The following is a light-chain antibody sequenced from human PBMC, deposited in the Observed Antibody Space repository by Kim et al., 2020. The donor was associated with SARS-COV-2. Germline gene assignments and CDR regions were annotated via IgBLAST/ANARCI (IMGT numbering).Light chain of an antibody. CDR1: RLRDKY. J-gene: IGLJ3*02. Sequence: VSPGQTASITCSGDRLRDKYASWYQQKPGPSPVLVIYNDSRRPSGIPERFSGSNSGNTATLTISGTQAIDEADYYCQAWDNNNGVFGVGTQLTVL. CDR3: QAWDNNNGV. CDR2: NDS. V-gene: IGLV3-1*01.